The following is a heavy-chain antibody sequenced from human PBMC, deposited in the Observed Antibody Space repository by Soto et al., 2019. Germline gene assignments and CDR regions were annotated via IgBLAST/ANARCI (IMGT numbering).Heavy chain of an antibody. V-gene: IGHV1-69*10. J-gene: IGHJ5*02. CDR2: MIPIIGKA. D-gene: IGHD3-10*01. CDR3: ARGKAWFGELAPNWFDP. CDR1: GYTFSNYE. Sequence: SVKVSCKASGYTFSNYEINWVRQAPGRGLEWMGWMIPIIGKANYAQKFQGRVTMTADKSTSTAYMELSSLRSEDTAVYYCARGKAWFGELAPNWFDPWGQGTLVTVSS.